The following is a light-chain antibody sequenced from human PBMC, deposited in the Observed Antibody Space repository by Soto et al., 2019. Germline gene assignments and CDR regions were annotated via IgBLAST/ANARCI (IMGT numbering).Light chain of an antibody. CDR3: QQYNNWPPVT. CDR1: QSVSSN. J-gene: IGKJ5*01. CDR2: GAS. V-gene: IGKV3-15*01. Sequence: EIVMTQSPATLSVSPGERATLSCRASQSVSSNLAWYQQKPGQAPKLLIYGASTRATGVPARLSGSGSATEFTLTISSLQSEDFAVYYCQQYNNWPPVTFGQGTRLEIK.